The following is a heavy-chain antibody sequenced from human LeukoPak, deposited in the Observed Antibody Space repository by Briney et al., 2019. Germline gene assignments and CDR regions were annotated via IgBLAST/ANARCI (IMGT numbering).Heavy chain of an antibody. J-gene: IGHJ4*02. Sequence: GGSLRLSCAASGFTFSRYDMNWVRQAPGKGLEWFSSISDTSRTIYYADSVEGRFTISRDNAESSLYLQMDSLKAEDTAVYFCARGYCSGGSCFFDYWGQGTLVTGSS. CDR1: GFTFSRYD. CDR2: ISDTSRTI. D-gene: IGHD2-15*01. CDR3: ARGYCSGGSCFFDY. V-gene: IGHV3-48*04.